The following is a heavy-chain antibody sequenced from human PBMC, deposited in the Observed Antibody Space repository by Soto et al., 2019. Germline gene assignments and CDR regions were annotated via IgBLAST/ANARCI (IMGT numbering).Heavy chain of an antibody. Sequence: PSETLSLTCTVSGGSISSSGYYWGWIRQPPGKGLEWIGSIYYSGSTYYNPSLNSRITISVDTSKNQFSLKLSSVTAADTAVYYCASMGLRIAAAGTRTNFDYWGQGTLLTVSS. CDR2: IYYSGST. J-gene: IGHJ4*02. D-gene: IGHD6-13*01. CDR1: GGSISSSGYY. V-gene: IGHV4-39*01. CDR3: ASMGLRIAAAGTRTNFDY.